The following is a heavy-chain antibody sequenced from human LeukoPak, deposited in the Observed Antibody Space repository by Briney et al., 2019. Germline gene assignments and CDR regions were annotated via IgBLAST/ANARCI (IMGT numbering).Heavy chain of an antibody. V-gene: IGHV3-23*01. CDR2: IIASGSST. J-gene: IGHJ4*02. Sequence: GGSLRLSCAASGFTFSSYAMTWVRQAPGKGLEWVSVIIASGSSTYYADSVKGRFTISRDNSKNTLYLQMNSLRAEDTAVYYCAKDQAWLRFDYWGQGTLVTVSS. CDR3: AKDQAWLRFDY. D-gene: IGHD5-12*01. CDR1: GFTFSSYA.